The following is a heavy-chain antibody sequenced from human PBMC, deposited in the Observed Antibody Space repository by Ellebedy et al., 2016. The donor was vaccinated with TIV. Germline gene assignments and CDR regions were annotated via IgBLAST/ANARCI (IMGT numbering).Heavy chain of an antibody. CDR1: GFTFKAYG. V-gene: IGHV3-48*04. J-gene: IGHJ4*02. CDR3: ARGGDNQNPQQLDY. D-gene: IGHD1-1*01. Sequence: PGGSLRLSCTASGFTFKAYGLSWVRQAPGKGLAWVAFISGGSRSTYYADSVKVLFTISRDDPQKSLYLQRDSRRAEDTAVYYCARGGDNQNPQQLDYWGQGTLVTVSS. CDR2: ISGGSRST.